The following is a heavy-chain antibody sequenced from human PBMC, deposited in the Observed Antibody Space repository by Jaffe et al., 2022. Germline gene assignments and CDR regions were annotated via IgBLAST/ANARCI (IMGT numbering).Heavy chain of an antibody. CDR3: AHSARQGMIVVVMAAFDI. J-gene: IGHJ3*02. Sequence: QITLKESGPTLVKPTQTLTLTCTFSGFSLSTSGVGVGWIRQPPGKALEWLALIYWDDDKRYSPSLKSRLTITKDTSKNQVVLTMTNMDPVDTATYYCAHSARQGMIVVVMAAFDIWGQGTMVTVSS. V-gene: IGHV2-5*02. CDR2: IYWDDDK. CDR1: GFSLSTSGVG. D-gene: IGHD3-22*01.